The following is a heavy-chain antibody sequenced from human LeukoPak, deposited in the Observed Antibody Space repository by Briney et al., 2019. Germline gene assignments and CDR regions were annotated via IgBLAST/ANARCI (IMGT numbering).Heavy chain of an antibody. CDR3: ARDQGIAAAGYDY. Sequence: PGGSLRPSCAASGFTFSSYEMNWVRQAPGKGLEWVSYISSGGSSIYYADSVKGRFTISRDNAENSLYLQMNSLRAEDTAVYYCARDQGIAAAGYDYWGQGTLVTVSS. CDR1: GFTFSSYE. V-gene: IGHV3-48*03. D-gene: IGHD6-13*01. CDR2: ISSGGSSI. J-gene: IGHJ4*02.